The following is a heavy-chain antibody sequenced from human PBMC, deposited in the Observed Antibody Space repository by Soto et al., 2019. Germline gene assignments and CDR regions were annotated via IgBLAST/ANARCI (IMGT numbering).Heavy chain of an antibody. CDR3: TTDDPINKN. J-gene: IGHJ4*02. Sequence: EVQLVESGGGLVKPGESLRLSCAASGFTFSNAWMAWVRQAPGKGLEWVGRIKSKINGGKTDYGAPVKGRFTISRDDSKNTLYLQMNSRKTEDTAVYYCTTDDPINKNWGQGTLITVSS. CDR1: GFTFSNAW. V-gene: IGHV3-15*01. CDR2: IKSKINGGKT.